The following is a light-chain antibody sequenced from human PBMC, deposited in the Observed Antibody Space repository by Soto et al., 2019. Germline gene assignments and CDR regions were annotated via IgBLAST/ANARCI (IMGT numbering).Light chain of an antibody. J-gene: IGKJ5*01. CDR3: QQRSDWPIT. CDR2: AAS. Sequence: EIVLTQSQASLSLYPGERATLSCRASQSVDGHLVWYQQKPGQAPRLLIFAASNRATGIPVRFSGSGSGTDFTLAINRLEPDDFAVYYCQQRSDWPITFGQGTRLEIK. V-gene: IGKV3-11*01. CDR1: QSVDGH.